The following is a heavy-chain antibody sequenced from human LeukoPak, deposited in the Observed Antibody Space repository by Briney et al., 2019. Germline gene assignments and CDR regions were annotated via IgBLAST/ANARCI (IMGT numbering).Heavy chain of an antibody. CDR2: FDTEDGET. CDR1: GYTLTELS. D-gene: IGHD2-2*01. J-gene: IGHJ1*01. Sequence: ASVKVSCKVSGYTLTELSMHWVRQTPGKGREWRGGFDTEDGETIYAQKFQGRVTMTEDTSTDTAYMELSSLRSEDTAVYYCATVYCSSTSCYAEYFQHWGQGTLVTVSS. V-gene: IGHV1-24*01. CDR3: ATVYCSSTSCYAEYFQH.